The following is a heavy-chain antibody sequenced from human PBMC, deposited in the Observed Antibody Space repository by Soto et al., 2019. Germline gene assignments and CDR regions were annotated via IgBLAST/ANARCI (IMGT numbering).Heavy chain of an antibody. Sequence: QVQLVQSGAEVKKPGASVKVSCKASGYTFTSYYMHWVRQAPGQGLEWVGIINPSGGSTSYTQKFQGRVTMTRDTSTSTVYMELSSLRSEDTAVYYCARVRWGATSDYWGQGTLVTVSS. V-gene: IGHV1-46*01. J-gene: IGHJ4*02. CDR3: ARVRWGATSDY. CDR2: INPSGGST. CDR1: GYTFTSYY. D-gene: IGHD1-26*01.